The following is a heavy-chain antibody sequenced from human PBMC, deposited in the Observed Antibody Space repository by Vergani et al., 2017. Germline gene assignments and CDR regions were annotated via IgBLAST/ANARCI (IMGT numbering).Heavy chain of an antibody. D-gene: IGHD4-11*01. J-gene: IGHJ6*03. CDR1: GGSFTSYH. CDR2: IDHTGRP. V-gene: IGHV4-34*01. CDR3: AIVNTENNGHLYYYYYKDV. Sequence: QVQLQQWGGGLLKPSETLSLTCVVIGGSFTSYHWTWIRQSPGEGLEWVGVIDHTGRPDYNPSLKSRLTMSVDNSRNQSSLTLNSATATDTAKYFCAIVNTENNGHLYYYYYKDVWGQGTAVTVS.